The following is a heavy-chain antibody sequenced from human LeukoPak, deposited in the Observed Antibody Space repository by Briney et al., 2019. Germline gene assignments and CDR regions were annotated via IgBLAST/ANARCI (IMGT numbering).Heavy chain of an antibody. V-gene: IGHV4-39*01. Sequence: PSETLSLTCTVSGGSISSSSYYWGWIRQPPGKGLEWTGSIYYSGSTYYNPSLKSRVTISVDTSKNQFSLKLSSVTAADTAVYYCARPSNSVDAFDIWGQGTMVTVSS. CDR2: IYYSGST. CDR3: ARPSNSVDAFDI. CDR1: GGSISSSSYY. J-gene: IGHJ3*02. D-gene: IGHD1-7*01.